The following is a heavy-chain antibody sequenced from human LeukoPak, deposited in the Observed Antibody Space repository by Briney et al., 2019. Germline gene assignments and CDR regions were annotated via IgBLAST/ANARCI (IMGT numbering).Heavy chain of an antibody. CDR2: VNPNSGGT. J-gene: IGHJ4*02. D-gene: IGHD2-21*01. CDR3: ARGRYCGETTCSDFDS. V-gene: IGHV1-2*02. Sequence: ASVKVSGKASGYTFTDYYMHWVRQAPGPGLEWMGWVNPNSGGTDYAQKFQGRVTLIRDTSISTAYMELSRLTSDDTAVYYCARGRYCGETTCSDFDSWGQGTLVTVSS. CDR1: GYTFTDYY.